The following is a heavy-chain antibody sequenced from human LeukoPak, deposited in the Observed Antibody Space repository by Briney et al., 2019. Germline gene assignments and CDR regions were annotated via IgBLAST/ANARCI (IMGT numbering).Heavy chain of an antibody. Sequence: PGRSLRLSCAASGFTFDDYAMHWVRQAPGKGLEYVSGISSNGVAAYYANSVKGRFTISRDNSKNTLYLQMASLRAEDMAVYYCARRFASSEFFSDYWGQGALVTVTS. D-gene: IGHD3-22*01. CDR1: GFTFDDYA. CDR3: ARRFASSEFFSDY. J-gene: IGHJ4*02. CDR2: ISSNGVAA. V-gene: IGHV3-64*01.